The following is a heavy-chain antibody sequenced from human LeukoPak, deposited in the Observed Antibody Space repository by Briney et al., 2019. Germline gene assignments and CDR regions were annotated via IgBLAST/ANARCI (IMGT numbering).Heavy chain of an antibody. CDR3: ATYTHWVAGDV. CDR1: GFTFSDSW. J-gene: IGHJ6*02. Sequence: PGGSLRLSCAASGFTFSDSWMSWVRQAPGKGLEWVDNMNQDGSEKDYVDSVKGRFTISRDNARNSLYLQMGSPRAEDTAVYYCATYTHWVAGDVWGQGTTVTVSS. V-gene: IGHV3-7*01. CDR2: MNQDGSEK. D-gene: IGHD3-16*01.